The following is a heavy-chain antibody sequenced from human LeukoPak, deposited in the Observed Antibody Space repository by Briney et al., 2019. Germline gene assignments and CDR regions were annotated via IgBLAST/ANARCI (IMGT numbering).Heavy chain of an antibody. Sequence: PGGSLRLSCAASGFTFSSYGMHWVCQAPGKGLEWVAVIWYDGSNKYYADSVKGRFTISRDNSKNTLYLQMNSLRAEDTAVYYCAKDLAVAGTPRFWGQGTLVTVSS. V-gene: IGHV3-33*06. D-gene: IGHD6-19*01. CDR3: AKDLAVAGTPRF. CDR1: GFTFSSYG. J-gene: IGHJ4*02. CDR2: IWYDGSNK.